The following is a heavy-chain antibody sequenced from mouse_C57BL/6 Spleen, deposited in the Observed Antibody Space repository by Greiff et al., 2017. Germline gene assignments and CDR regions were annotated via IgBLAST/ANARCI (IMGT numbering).Heavy chain of an antibody. CDR2: IRLKSDNYAT. CDR1: GFTFSNYW. V-gene: IGHV6-3*01. J-gene: IGHJ2*01. Sequence: EVMLVESEGGLVQPGGSMKLSCVASGFTFSNYWMNWVRQSPEKGLEWVAQIRLKSDNYATHYAESVKGRFTISRDDSKSSVYLQMNNLRAEDTGIYYCTALYYYGSTGDYWGQGTTLTVSS. CDR3: TALYYYGSTGDY. D-gene: IGHD1-1*01.